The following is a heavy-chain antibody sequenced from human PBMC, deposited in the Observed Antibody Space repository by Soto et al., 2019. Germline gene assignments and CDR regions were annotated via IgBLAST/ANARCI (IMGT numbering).Heavy chain of an antibody. J-gene: IGHJ6*03. D-gene: IGHD6-13*01. V-gene: IGHV1-69*06. CDR1: GGTFSSYA. Sequence: SVKVSCKASGGTFSSYAIRWVRQAPGQGLEWMGGIIPIFGTANYGQKFQGGVTITADTSTSPAYMELSSLRAEDTAVYDCGTEKDATSGTWFYYWYMDVWGKGTTVTVSS. CDR3: GTEKDATSGTWFYYWYMDV. CDR2: IIPIFGTA.